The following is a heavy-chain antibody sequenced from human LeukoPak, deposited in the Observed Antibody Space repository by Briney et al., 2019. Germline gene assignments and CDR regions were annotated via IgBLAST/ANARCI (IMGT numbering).Heavy chain of an antibody. CDR1: GYTFTSYG. Sequence: GASVKVSCKASGYTFTSYGISWVRQAPGQGLEWMGWISAYNGNTNYAQKLQGRVTMTTDTSTSTAYMELRSLRSDDTAVYYCARDIPRRPMIVVAITTIAFDIWGQGTMVTVSS. CDR3: ARDIPRRPMIVVAITTIAFDI. CDR2: ISAYNGNT. D-gene: IGHD3-22*01. V-gene: IGHV1-18*01. J-gene: IGHJ3*02.